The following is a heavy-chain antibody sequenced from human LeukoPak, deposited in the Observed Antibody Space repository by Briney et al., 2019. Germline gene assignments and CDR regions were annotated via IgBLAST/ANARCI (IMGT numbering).Heavy chain of an antibody. Sequence: GGSLRLSCAASGFTVSSNYMSWVRQAPGKGLEWVSVIYSGGSTYYADSVKGRFTISRDNSKNTLYLQMNSLRAEDTAVYYCARNPQWLSDAFDIWGQGTMVTVSS. J-gene: IGHJ3*02. CDR2: IYSGGST. D-gene: IGHD3-22*01. CDR1: GFTVSSNY. CDR3: ARNPQWLSDAFDI. V-gene: IGHV3-53*01.